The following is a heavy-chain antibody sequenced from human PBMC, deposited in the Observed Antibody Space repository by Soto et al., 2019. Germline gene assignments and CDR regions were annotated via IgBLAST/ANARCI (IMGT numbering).Heavy chain of an antibody. D-gene: IGHD5-12*01. CDR1: EFILSSYA. V-gene: IGHV3-64D*06. Sequence: GGSLRLSCSASEFILSSYAMYWVRQAPGKGLEYVSAISSNGGTTYYADSVKGRFTISRDNSMNTLYLQMSSLRTEDTAFYYCVKGGWLRLEFGDSWGQGTLVTVSS. CDR3: VKGGWLRLEFGDS. J-gene: IGHJ4*02. CDR2: ISSNGGTT.